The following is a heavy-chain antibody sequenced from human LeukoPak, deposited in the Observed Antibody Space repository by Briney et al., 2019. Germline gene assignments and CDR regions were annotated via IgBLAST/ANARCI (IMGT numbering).Heavy chain of an antibody. CDR2: IYHSGGT. V-gene: IGHV4-38-2*02. J-gene: IGHJ4*02. Sequence: SETLSLTCTVSGYSISSGYYWGWIRQPPGKGLEWIGSIYHSGGTYYNPSLKSRVTISVDTSKNQFSLKLSSVTAADTAVYYCASYSSSWHTTFDYWGQGTLVTVSS. CDR1: GYSISSGYY. D-gene: IGHD6-13*01. CDR3: ASYSSSWHTTFDY.